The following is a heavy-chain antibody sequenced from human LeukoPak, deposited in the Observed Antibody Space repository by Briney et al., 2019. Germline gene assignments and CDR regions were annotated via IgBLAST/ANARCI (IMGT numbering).Heavy chain of an antibody. Sequence: GGSLRLSCAASEFTFSRYSMNWVRQAPGKGLEWVSYISSSSSIIYYADSVKGRFTISRDNAKNSLYLQMNRLRAEDTAVYYCARDREPRILGYWGQGTLVTVSS. CDR1: EFTFSRYS. CDR2: ISSSSSII. D-gene: IGHD1-26*01. V-gene: IGHV3-48*01. CDR3: ARDREPRILGY. J-gene: IGHJ4*02.